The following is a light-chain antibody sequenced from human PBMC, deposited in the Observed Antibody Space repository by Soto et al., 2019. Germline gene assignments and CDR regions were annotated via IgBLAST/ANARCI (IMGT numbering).Light chain of an antibody. CDR2: AAS. V-gene: IGKV3-15*01. CDR1: QGLGTN. Sequence: TVMKQSPATLSVSPGERATLSCRASQGLGTNLAWYQQTPGQAPRLLIYAASTRATGVPARFSGSGSETEFTLTITTLQAEDFAVYYCQQYNHWPLSFGVGTKVEIK. CDR3: QQYNHWPLS. J-gene: IGKJ4*01.